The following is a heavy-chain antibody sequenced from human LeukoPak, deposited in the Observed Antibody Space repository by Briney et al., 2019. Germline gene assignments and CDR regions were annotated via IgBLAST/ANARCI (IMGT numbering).Heavy chain of an antibody. CDR3: AGEVGGSSFAA. D-gene: IGHD1-26*01. CDR1: GGSISSGSHN. Sequence: SETLSLTCAVSGGSISSGSHNWSCIRQPAGKGLGWIVRVYSRGNTNYNPSLKTRVSISLDTSKTQFSLNLSSVTAADTAVYYCAGEVGGSSFAAGGLGTLVT. CDR2: VYSRGNT. V-gene: IGHV4-61*02. J-gene: IGHJ5*02.